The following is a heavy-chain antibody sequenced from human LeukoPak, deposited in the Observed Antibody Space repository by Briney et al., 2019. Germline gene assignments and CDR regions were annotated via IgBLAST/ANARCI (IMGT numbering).Heavy chain of an antibody. CDR3: AKVGPSTGDYFDY. J-gene: IGHJ4*02. D-gene: IGHD7-27*01. CDR2: ISGSGGNT. CDR1: GFTFSSYA. Sequence: PGGSLRLSCAASGFTFSSYAMSWVRQAPGKGLEWVSAISGSGGNTNYADSVKGRFTISRDNSKNTLYLQMNSLRAEDTAVYYCAKVGPSTGDYFDYWGQGTLVTVSS. V-gene: IGHV3-23*01.